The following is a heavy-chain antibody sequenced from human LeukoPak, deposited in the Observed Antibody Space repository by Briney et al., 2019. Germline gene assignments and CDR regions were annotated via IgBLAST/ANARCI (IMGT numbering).Heavy chain of an antibody. V-gene: IGHV4-34*01. CDR2: IKHGGST. J-gene: IGHJ5*02. D-gene: IGHD5-12*01. Sequence: SQTLSLTCAVYGSFFSGYYWSWIRQPPGKGMEWNREIKHGGSTNYNPSLKRRVTISVDTSKLQFSLKLSSVTAADTAVYYCACSVPGDSGYDWGRVPNWFDRWGQGTLVTVSS. CDR1: GSFFSGYY. CDR3: ACSVPGDSGYDWGRVPNWFDR.